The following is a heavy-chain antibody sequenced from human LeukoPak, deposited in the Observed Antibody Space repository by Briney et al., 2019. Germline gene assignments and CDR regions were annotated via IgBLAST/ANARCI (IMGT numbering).Heavy chain of an antibody. J-gene: IGHJ4*02. CDR1: GYSFTNYA. CDR3: ASPRVTLWEPFKF. V-gene: IGHV7-4-1*02. D-gene: IGHD1-26*01. CDR2: INTNTGNP. Sequence: GASVKVSCKASGYSFTNYAINWVRQAPGQGLEWMGWINTNTGNPTYAQGFTGRFVFSLDTSVSTAYLQISSLKAEDTAVYYCASPRVTLWEPFKFWGQGTLVTVSS.